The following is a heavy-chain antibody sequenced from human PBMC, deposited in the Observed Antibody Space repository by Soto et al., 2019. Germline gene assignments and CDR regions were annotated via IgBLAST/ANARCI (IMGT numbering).Heavy chain of an antibody. D-gene: IGHD3-9*01. CDR1: GFTFSSYA. CDR3: AKASDYDDILTGLH. Sequence: EVQLLESGGGLVQPGGSLRISCAASGFTFSSYAMSWVRQAPGKGLECLSTISGSGGSAYYADSVKGRLTITRDNSKNTLHLQMNGLRAEDTAVYYCAKASDYDDILTGLHWGQGTLVTVSA. V-gene: IGHV3-23*01. J-gene: IGHJ4*02. CDR2: ISGSGGSA.